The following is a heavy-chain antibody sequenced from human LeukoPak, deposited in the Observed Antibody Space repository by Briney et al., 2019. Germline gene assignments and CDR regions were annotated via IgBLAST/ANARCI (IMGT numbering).Heavy chain of an antibody. CDR1: GFTFNNYA. J-gene: IGHJ4*02. CDR3: VRHDSYIPY. V-gene: IGHV3-23*01. Sequence: GGSLRLSCAASGFTFNNYAMSWVRQAPGKGLEWASGISDSGGSTYYADSVKGRFTISRDNSKNTVHLQLNNLRVDDTAVYVCVRHDSYIPYWGQGTLVTVSS. CDR2: ISDSGGST. D-gene: IGHD5-18*01.